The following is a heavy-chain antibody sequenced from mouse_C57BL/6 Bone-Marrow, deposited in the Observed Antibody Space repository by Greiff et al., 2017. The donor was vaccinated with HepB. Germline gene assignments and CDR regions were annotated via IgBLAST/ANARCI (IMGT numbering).Heavy chain of an antibody. CDR1: GYSFTDYN. D-gene: IGHD1-1*01. CDR3: ARSGNYYGSSYVGFDY. CDR2: INPNYGTT. J-gene: IGHJ2*01. Sequence: EVKVVESGPELVKPGASVKISCKASGYSFTDYNMNWVKQSNGKSLEWIGVINPNYGTTSYNQKFKGKATLTVDQSSSTAYMQLNSLTSEDSAVYYCARSGNYYGSSYVGFDYWGQGTTLTVSS. V-gene: IGHV1-39*01.